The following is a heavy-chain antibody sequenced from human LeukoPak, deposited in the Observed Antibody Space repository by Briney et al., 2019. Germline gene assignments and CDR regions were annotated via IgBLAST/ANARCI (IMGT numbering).Heavy chain of an antibody. J-gene: IGHJ5*02. D-gene: IGHD3-16*02. Sequence: ASVKVSCEASGYTFTGYYMHWVRQAPGQGLEWMGWINPNSGGTNYAQKFQGRVTMTRDTSISTAYMELSRLRSDDTAVYYCARGPYDYVWGSYRLSYWFDPWGQGTLVTVSS. V-gene: IGHV1-2*02. CDR2: INPNSGGT. CDR1: GYTFTGYY. CDR3: ARGPYDYVWGSYRLSYWFDP.